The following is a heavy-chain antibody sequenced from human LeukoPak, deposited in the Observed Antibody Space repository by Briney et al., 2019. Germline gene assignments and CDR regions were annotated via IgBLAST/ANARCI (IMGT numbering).Heavy chain of an antibody. D-gene: IGHD3-10*01. CDR3: ARDYYGSAGMDV. V-gene: IGHV4-30-4*01. CDR1: GGSISSGDYY. Sequence: SQTLSLTCTVSGGSISSGDYYWSWIRQPPGKGLEWIGYIYYSGSTYYNPSLKSRVTISVDTSKNQFSLKLSSVTAAGTAVYYCARDYYGSAGMDVWGQGTTVTVSS. J-gene: IGHJ6*02. CDR2: IYYSGST.